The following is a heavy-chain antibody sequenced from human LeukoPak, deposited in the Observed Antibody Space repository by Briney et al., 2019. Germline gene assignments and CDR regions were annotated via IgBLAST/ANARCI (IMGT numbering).Heavy chain of an antibody. CDR2: IYYSGST. Sequence: AETLSLTCAASGATITSYYWSWIRQPPGKGPEWIGYIYYSGSTNYNPSLKRRVTMSVDTSKNELSLKLSSVTTADTAVYYCATRGIAVAAPFDYWGQGTLVTVSS. D-gene: IGHD6-19*01. V-gene: IGHV4-59*01. CDR3: ATRGIAVAAPFDY. J-gene: IGHJ4*02. CDR1: GATITSYY.